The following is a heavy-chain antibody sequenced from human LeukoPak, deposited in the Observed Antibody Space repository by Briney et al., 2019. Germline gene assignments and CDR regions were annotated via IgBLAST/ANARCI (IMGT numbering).Heavy chain of an antibody. CDR1: GFIFSSYS. Sequence: GGSLRLSCVASGFIFSSYSMNWVRQAPGKGLEWVSSISSSSSYIYYADSVKGRFTISRDNAKNSLYLQMNRLRAEDTAVYYCARDFNYGGNFDYWGQGTLVTVSS. D-gene: IGHD4-23*01. J-gene: IGHJ4*02. V-gene: IGHV3-21*01. CDR3: ARDFNYGGNFDY. CDR2: ISSSSSYI.